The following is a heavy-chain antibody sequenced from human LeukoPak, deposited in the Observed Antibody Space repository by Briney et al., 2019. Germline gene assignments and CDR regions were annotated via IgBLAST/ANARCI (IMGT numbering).Heavy chain of an antibody. CDR1: GFTFSSYA. CDR2: ISGSGGST. Sequence: GGSLRLSYAASGFTFSSYAMSWVRQAPGKGLEWVSAISGSGGSTYYADSVKGRFTISRDNSKNTLYLQMNSLRAEDTAVYYCAKDEHGGKYFDYWGQGTLVTVSS. D-gene: IGHD6-25*01. V-gene: IGHV3-23*01. J-gene: IGHJ4*02. CDR3: AKDEHGGKYFDY.